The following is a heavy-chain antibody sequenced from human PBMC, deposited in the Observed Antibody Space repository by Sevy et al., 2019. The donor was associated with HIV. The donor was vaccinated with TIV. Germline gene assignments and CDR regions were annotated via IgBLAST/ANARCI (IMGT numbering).Heavy chain of an antibody. Sequence: QSQTLSLTCAISGDSVASNSAAWNWIRQSPSRGLEWLGRTYYSSKWYNDYAVSVKSRITINPDTSKNQFPLQMNSVTPEDTAVYFCARGGYGDYSSYFDFWGQGTLVTVSS. V-gene: IGHV6-1*01. J-gene: IGHJ4*02. CDR2: TYYSSKWYN. CDR1: GDSVASNSAA. D-gene: IGHD4-17*01. CDR3: ARGGYGDYSSYFDF.